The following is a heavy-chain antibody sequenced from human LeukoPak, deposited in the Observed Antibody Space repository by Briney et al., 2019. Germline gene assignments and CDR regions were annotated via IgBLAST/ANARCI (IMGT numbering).Heavy chain of an antibody. J-gene: IGHJ4*02. CDR2: VNPNSGGT. Sequence: ASVKVSCKAPGYTFTAYYMHWVRQAPGQGLEWMGWVNPNSGGTNYAQKFQGRVTMTRDTSISTAYMELRSLRSDDTAVYYCARDGDGYNYIPDYWGQGTLVTVSS. CDR1: GYTFTAYY. V-gene: IGHV1-2*02. D-gene: IGHD5-24*01. CDR3: ARDGDGYNYIPDY.